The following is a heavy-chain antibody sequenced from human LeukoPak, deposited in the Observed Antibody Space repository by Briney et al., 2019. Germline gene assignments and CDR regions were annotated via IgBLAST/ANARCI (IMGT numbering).Heavy chain of an antibody. D-gene: IGHD4-11*01. CDR2: IWSDATNK. CDR1: GFTFTHHA. J-gene: IGHJ4*02. V-gene: IGHV3-33*01. Sequence: GKSLRLSCGASGFTFTHHAMPWVRQAPGKGLEWVAVIWSDATNKYYADSVKGRFAISRDDSNNMVYLQMNSLRVEDTAVYYCARDVQRGFDYTNSLDYWGQGTLVTASS. CDR3: ARDVQRGFDYTNSLDY.